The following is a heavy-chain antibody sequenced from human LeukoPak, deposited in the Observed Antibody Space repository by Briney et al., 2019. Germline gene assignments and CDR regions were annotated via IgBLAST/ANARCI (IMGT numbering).Heavy chain of an antibody. D-gene: IGHD3-3*01. CDR1: GFTFSSYS. V-gene: IGHV3-48*04. CDR3: ARDQGDFWSGYLVSYFDY. J-gene: IGHJ4*02. Sequence: GGSPRLSCAASGFTFSSYSMNWVRQAPGKGLEWVSYISSSSSTIYYADSVEGRFTISRDNAKNSLYLQMNSLRAEDTAVYYCARDQGDFWSGYLVSYFDYWGQGTLVTVSS. CDR2: ISSSSSTI.